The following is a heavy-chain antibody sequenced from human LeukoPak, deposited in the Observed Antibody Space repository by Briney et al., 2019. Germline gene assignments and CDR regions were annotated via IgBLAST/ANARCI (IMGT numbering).Heavy chain of an antibody. D-gene: IGHD3-3*01. V-gene: IGHV3-23*01. CDR1: GFTFSSYA. CDR3: AKDHGGADY. CDR2: ISGSGIST. Sequence: PGGSLRLSCAASGFTFSSYAMSWVRQAPGKGLEWVSTISGSGISTYYSDSVKGRFTISRDNSKNTLYLQMNSLRAEDTAVYYCAKDHGGADYWGQGTLVTVSS. J-gene: IGHJ4*02.